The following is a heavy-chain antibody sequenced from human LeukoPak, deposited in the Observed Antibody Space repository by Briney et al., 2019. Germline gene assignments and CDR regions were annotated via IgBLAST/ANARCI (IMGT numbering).Heavy chain of an antibody. CDR1: GFTFDDYA. CDR3: VKDGGRDTAAAYY. J-gene: IGHJ4*02. Sequence: QSGGSLRLSCAASGFTFDDYAMHWVRQAPGKGLEWVSGIRRNSGSIGYADSVKGRFTISRDDAKNSLYLQMNSLRAEDTALYYCVKDGGRDTAAAYYWGQGTLVSVSS. V-gene: IGHV3-9*01. D-gene: IGHD6-13*01. CDR2: IRRNSGSI.